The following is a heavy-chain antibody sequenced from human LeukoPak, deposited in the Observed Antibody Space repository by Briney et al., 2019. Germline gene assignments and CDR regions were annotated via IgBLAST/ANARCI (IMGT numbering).Heavy chain of an antibody. Sequence: SSETLSLTCTVSGGSISSSSYYWGWIRQPPGKGLEWIGSIYYSGSTYYNPSLKSRVTISVHTSKNQFSLKLSSVTAADTAVYYCARGKTGDYGVSYNWFDPWGQGTLVTVSS. CDR3: ARGKTGDYGVSYNWFDP. V-gene: IGHV4-39*07. J-gene: IGHJ5*02. CDR2: IYYSGST. D-gene: IGHD4-17*01. CDR1: GGSISSSSYY.